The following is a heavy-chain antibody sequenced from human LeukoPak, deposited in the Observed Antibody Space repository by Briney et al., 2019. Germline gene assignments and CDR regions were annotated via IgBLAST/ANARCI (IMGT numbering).Heavy chain of an antibody. J-gene: IGHJ5*02. CDR2: INPSGGST. CDR1: GYTFTSYY. D-gene: IGHD6-13*01. CDR3: AREEQLVQVFDP. V-gene: IGHV1-46*01. Sequence: ASVKVSCKASGYTFTSYYMRWVRQAPGQGLEWMGIINPSGGSTSYAQKFQGRVTMTRDTSTSTVYMELSSLRSEDTAVYYCAREEQLVQVFDPWGQGTLVTVSS.